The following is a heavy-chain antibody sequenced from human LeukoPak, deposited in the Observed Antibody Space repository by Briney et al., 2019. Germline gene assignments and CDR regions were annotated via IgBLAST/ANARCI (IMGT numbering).Heavy chain of an antibody. CDR1: GYTFTGYY. V-gene: IGHV1-2*02. CDR3: ASPYYDSSGYYE. Sequence: ASVKVSCKASGYTFTGYYMHWVRQAPGQGLEWMGWINPNSGGTNYAQKFQGRVTMTRDTSISTACMELSRLRSDDTAVYYCASPYYDSSGYYEWGQGTLVTVSS. CDR2: INPNSGGT. J-gene: IGHJ4*02. D-gene: IGHD3-22*01.